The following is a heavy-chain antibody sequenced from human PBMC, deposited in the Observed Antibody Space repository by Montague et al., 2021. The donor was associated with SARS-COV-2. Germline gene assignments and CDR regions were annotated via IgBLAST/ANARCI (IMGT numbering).Heavy chain of an antibody. CDR3: ARHIEKEGTYYYYYGMDV. Sequence: SETLSLTCTVSGDSISSYYWCWIRQPPGQGLEWIGYLYNSGSTKYNPSLKSRVTISVDTSKNQFSLKLSSVTAADTAVYYCARHIEKEGTYYYYYGMDVWGQGTTVTVSS. CDR2: LYNSGST. CDR1: GDSISSYY. J-gene: IGHJ6*02. V-gene: IGHV4-59*08. D-gene: IGHD2-15*01.